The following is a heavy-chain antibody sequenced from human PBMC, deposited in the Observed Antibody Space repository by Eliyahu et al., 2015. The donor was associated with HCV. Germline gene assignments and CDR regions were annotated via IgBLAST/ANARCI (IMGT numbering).Heavy chain of an antibody. CDR3: GSGSYDTSGYYAPDY. CDR2: IYNTGSA. D-gene: IGHD3-22*01. J-gene: IGHJ4*02. CDR1: GGYF. Sequence: GGYFWSWIRQSPERGLEWIGYIYNTGSAYYNPSFSSRLSISIDTSKNQFSLKVTSVTPADAAVYYCGSGSYDTSGYYAPDYWGQGSLVTVSS. V-gene: IGHV4-30-4*08.